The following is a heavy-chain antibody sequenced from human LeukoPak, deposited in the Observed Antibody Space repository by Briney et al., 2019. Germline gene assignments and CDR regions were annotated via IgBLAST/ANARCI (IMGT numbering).Heavy chain of an antibody. CDR3: SRDTRLSYDSGSYCIDY. D-gene: IGHD3-10*01. V-gene: IGHV3-53*01. CDR1: RFTVSSNY. Sequence: GGSLRLSCAASRFTVSSNYMSWVRQAPGKGLERVSVIYSGGGRTYYADSVKGGFTISRDNSKNTLYLHMNSLRDPGTPVYFISRDTRLSYDSGSYCIDYWGQGTLVTVSS. CDR2: IYSGGGRT. J-gene: IGHJ4*02.